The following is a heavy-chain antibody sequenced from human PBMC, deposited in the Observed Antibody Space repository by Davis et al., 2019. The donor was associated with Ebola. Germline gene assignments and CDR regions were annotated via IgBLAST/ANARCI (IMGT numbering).Heavy chain of an antibody. Sequence: PGGSLRLSCAASGFTVSSYGMHWVRQAPGKGLEWVAVISYDGSNKYYADSVKGRFTISRDNSKNTLYLQMNSLRAEDTAVYYCAKDRIQLPFDYWGQGTLVTVSS. D-gene: IGHD5-18*01. CDR3: AKDRIQLPFDY. V-gene: IGHV3-30*18. J-gene: IGHJ4*02. CDR2: ISYDGSNK. CDR1: GFTVSSYG.